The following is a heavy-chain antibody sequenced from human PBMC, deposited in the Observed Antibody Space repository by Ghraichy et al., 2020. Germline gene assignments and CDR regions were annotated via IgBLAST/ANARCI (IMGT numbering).Heavy chain of an antibody. CDR3: ARPISGHPVPYDL. D-gene: IGHD1-26*01. V-gene: IGHV4-39*01. Sequence: LSLTCTVSGGSISSSNFYWGWIRQPPGKGLEWIGSIYYSGRTYYNPSLKSRVTISVDTSKNQFSLKLSSVTAADRAVYYCARPISGHPVPYDLWGRGTLVTVSS. CDR1: GGSISSSNFY. J-gene: IGHJ2*01. CDR2: IYYSGRT.